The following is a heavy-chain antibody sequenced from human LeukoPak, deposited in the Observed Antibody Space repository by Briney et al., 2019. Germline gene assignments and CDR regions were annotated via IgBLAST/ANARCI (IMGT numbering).Heavy chain of an antibody. J-gene: IGHJ4*02. CDR2: IIPIFGTA. CDR1: GGTFSSYA. V-gene: IGHV1-69*13. Sequence: ASVKVSCKASGGTFSSYAISWVRQAPGQGLEWMGGIIPIFGTANYAQKFQGRVTITAGESTSTAYMELSSLRSEDTAVYYCARGRFLEWYPTQNYFDYWGQGTLVTVSS. D-gene: IGHD3-3*01. CDR3: ARGRFLEWYPTQNYFDY.